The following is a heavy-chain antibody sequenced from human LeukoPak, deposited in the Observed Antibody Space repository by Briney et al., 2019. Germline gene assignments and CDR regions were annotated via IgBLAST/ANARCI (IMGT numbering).Heavy chain of an antibody. J-gene: IGHJ4*02. V-gene: IGHV4-59*01. Sequence: PSETLSLTCTVSGGSISSYYWSWIRQPAGKGLEWIGYIYYSGSTNYNPSLKSRVTISVDTSKNQFSLKLSSVTAADTAVYYCARGGQLWFFDCGQGTLVTVSS. D-gene: IGHD5-18*01. CDR2: IYYSGST. CDR3: ARGGQLWFFD. CDR1: GGSISSYY.